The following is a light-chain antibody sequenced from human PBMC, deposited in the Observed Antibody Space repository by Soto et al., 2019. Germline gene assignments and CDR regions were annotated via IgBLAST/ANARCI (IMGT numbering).Light chain of an antibody. CDR2: SNK. J-gene: IGLJ1*01. CDR1: SSDIRSNS. V-gene: IGLV1-44*01. CDR3: AASDDSLTGSDG. Sequence: ALTHPPSASRTSGQRVTISSSGSSSDIRSNSVSWYQQLPGTAPTRLIFSNKQRPSGVPDRFSGSKSGTSASLATSGPQSEDEADYYCAASDDSLTGSDGFGSGTTVTV.